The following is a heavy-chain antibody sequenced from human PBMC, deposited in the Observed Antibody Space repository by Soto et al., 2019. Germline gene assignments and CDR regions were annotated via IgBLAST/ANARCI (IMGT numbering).Heavy chain of an antibody. CDR1: GGSISSYY. J-gene: IGHJ4*02. CDR2: IYTSGST. D-gene: IGHD3-22*01. CDR3: AREYYYDSSGYLIDY. V-gene: IGHV4-4*07. Sequence: SETLSLTCTVSGGSISSYYWSWIRQPAGKGLEWVGRIYTSGSTNYNPSLKSRVTMSVDTSKNQFSLKLSSVTAADTAVYYCAREYYYDSSGYLIDYWGQGTLVTVSS.